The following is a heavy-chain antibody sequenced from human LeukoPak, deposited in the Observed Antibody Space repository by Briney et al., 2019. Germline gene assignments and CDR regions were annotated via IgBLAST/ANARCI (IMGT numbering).Heavy chain of an antibody. CDR2: INHSGST. CDR3: ARGVGGKQWLFPKYYFDY. CDR1: GGSFSGYY. V-gene: IGHV4-34*01. Sequence: TSETLSLTCAVYGGSFSGYYWSCIRQPPGKGLEWIGEINHSGSTNYNPSPKSRVTISVDTSKNQFSLKLSSVTAADTAVYYCARGVGGKQWLFPKYYFDYWGQGTLVTVSS. J-gene: IGHJ4*02. D-gene: IGHD6-19*01.